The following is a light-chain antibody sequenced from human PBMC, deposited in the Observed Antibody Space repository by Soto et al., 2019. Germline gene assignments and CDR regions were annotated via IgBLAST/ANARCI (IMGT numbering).Light chain of an antibody. J-gene: IGKJ1*01. CDR3: QQYGSSPWK. Sequence: EIVLAQSPVARSLSPGGRATLSCRASQSVSSSYLSWYHQKPGQAPRLLIYGASSRATGIPDRFSGSGSGTDFTLTISRLEPEDFAFYYCQQYGSSPWKCGQGTKGDIK. V-gene: IGKV3-20*01. CDR2: GAS. CDR1: QSVSSSY.